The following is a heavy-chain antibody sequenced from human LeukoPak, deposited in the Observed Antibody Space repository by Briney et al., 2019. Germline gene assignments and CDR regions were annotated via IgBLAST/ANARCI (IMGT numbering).Heavy chain of an antibody. J-gene: IGHJ3*02. V-gene: IGHV3-11*01. CDR1: GFTFSDYY. D-gene: IGHD6-6*01. CDR2: ISSSGSTI. Sequence: GGSLRLSCAASGFTFSDYYMSWIRQAPGKGLEWVPYISSSGSTIYYADSVKGRFTISRDNAKNSLYLQMNSLRAEDTAVYYCASEYSGSSDAFDIWGQGTMVTVSS. CDR3: ASEYSGSSDAFDI.